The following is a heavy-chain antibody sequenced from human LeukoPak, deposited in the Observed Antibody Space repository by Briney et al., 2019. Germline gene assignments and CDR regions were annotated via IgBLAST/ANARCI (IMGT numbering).Heavy chain of an antibody. Sequence: GASVKVSCKASGYTFTGYGISWVRQAPGQGLEWMGWISAYNGNTNYAQKLQGRVTMTTDTSTSTAYMELRSLRSDDTAVYYCARHQYYDFWSGFFMWYYFDYWGQGTLVTVSS. CDR1: GYTFTGYG. CDR2: ISAYNGNT. V-gene: IGHV1-18*01. J-gene: IGHJ4*02. CDR3: ARHQYYDFWSGFFMWYYFDY. D-gene: IGHD3-3*01.